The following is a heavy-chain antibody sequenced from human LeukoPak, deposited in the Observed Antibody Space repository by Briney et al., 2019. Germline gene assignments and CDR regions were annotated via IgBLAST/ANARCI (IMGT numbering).Heavy chain of an antibody. Sequence: GGSLRLSCTASGFTFSSYVMSWVRQAPGKGLEWVSAISGTGRTTYYTDSVKGRFTISRDNSKSTIYLQMNSLRAEDTAVYYCAKGSTSGWYGWFDPWGQGTLVTVSS. CDR2: ISGTGRTT. J-gene: IGHJ5*02. D-gene: IGHD6-19*01. CDR1: GFTFSSYV. V-gene: IGHV3-23*01. CDR3: AKGSTSGWYGWFDP.